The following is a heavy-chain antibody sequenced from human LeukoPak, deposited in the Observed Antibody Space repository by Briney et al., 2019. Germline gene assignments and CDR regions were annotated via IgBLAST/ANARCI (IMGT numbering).Heavy chain of an antibody. CDR2: IYYSGGT. Sequence: SETLSLTCTVSGGSISSYYWSWIRQPPGKGLEWIGYIYYSGGTNYNPSLKSRVTISVDTSKNQFSLKLSSVTAADTAVYYCARRSYEGYYYDSSGYSVHFDYWGQGTLVTVSS. CDR3: ARRSYEGYYYDSSGYSVHFDY. CDR1: GGSISSYY. D-gene: IGHD3-22*01. V-gene: IGHV4-59*12. J-gene: IGHJ4*02.